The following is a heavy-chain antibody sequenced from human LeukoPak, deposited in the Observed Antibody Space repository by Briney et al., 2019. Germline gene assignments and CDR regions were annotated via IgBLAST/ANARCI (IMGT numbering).Heavy chain of an antibody. CDR1: GFTFSSYA. CDR2: ISGSGGST. V-gene: IGHV3-23*01. CDR3: ARGLGHYNYMDV. Sequence: QTGGSLRLSCAASGFTFSSYAMSWVRQAPGKGLEWVSAISGSGGSTYYADSVKGRFTISRDNSKNTLYLQMNSLRAEDTAVYYCARGLGHYNYMDVWGKGTTVTVSS. D-gene: IGHD3-16*01. J-gene: IGHJ6*03.